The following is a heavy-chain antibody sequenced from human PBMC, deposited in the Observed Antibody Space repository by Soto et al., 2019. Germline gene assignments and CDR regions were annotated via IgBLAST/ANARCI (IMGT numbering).Heavy chain of an antibody. D-gene: IGHD3-3*01. CDR1: GFTFSSYA. CDR2: ISGSGGST. J-gene: IGHJ5*02. V-gene: IGHV3-23*01. CDR3: AKDLPFFTVYSLFDP. Sequence: PGGSLRLSCAASGFTFSSYAMGWVRQAPGKGLEWVSAISGSGGSTYYADSVKGRFTISRDNSKNTLYLQMNSLRAEDTAVYYCAKDLPFFTVYSLFDPWGQGTLVTVSS.